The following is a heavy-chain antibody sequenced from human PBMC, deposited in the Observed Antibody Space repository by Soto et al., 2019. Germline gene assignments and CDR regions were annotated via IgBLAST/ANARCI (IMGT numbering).Heavy chain of an antibody. CDR1: GFTFSSCS. J-gene: IGHJ4*02. V-gene: IGHV3-48*02. CDR2: ISSTSSTI. CDR3: ASWPDAADY. Sequence: EVQLVESGGGLVQLGGSLRLSCAASGFTFSSCSMHWVRQAPGKGLEWLSYISSTSSTIYYADSVKGRFTSSRDNAKNSLYLQMNSLRDEDTAVYYCASWPDAADYWGQGTLVTVSS. D-gene: IGHD6-25*01.